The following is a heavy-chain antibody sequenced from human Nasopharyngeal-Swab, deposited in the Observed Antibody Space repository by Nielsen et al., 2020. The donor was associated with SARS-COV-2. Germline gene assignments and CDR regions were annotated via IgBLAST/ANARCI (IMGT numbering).Heavy chain of an antibody. Sequence: VQLPCKASGYASNNYYIHWVRQAPGHGLEWMGMINPGSGGTTYAQKFQGRVTMTRDTSTSTVFMDLSSLRSEDTAVYYCARRGRCSGSSCDTDVWGQGTTVTVSS. J-gene: IGHJ6*02. D-gene: IGHD2-2*02. CDR3: ARRGRCSGSSCDTDV. CDR2: INPGSGGT. CDR1: GYASNNYY. V-gene: IGHV1-46*02.